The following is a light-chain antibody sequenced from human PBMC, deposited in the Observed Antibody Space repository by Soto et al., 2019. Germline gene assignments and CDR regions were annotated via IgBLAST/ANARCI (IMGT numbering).Light chain of an antibody. CDR1: LSVSSD. CDR3: QRQSNWPRT. J-gene: IGKJ1*01. V-gene: IGKV3-15*01. Sequence: EIVMTQSPATLSLSPGERATLSCRASLSVSSDLAWYRQKPGQAPRLLIYRAFTRATGIPARFSGSGFGTDFTLTISSLQSEDFAIYYCQRQSNWPRTFGQGTKVDI. CDR2: RAF.